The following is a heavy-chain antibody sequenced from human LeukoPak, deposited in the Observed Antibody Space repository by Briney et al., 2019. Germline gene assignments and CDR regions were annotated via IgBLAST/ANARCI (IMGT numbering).Heavy chain of an antibody. CDR3: ARRRGDFWSDYYAFDY. Sequence: AETLCLTCTVSGGSISNSYWSWIRQPPGKGLEWIGYIYYSGNTNYNPSLTSRVTISLDTSKNQFSLKLSSVTAADTAVYYCARRRGDFWSDYYAFDYWGQGTLVIISS. D-gene: IGHD3-3*01. V-gene: IGHV4-59*08. CDR1: GGSISNSY. J-gene: IGHJ4*02. CDR2: IYYSGNT.